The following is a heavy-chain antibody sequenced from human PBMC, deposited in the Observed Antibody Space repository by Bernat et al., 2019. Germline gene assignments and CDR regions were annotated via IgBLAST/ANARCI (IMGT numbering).Heavy chain of an antibody. D-gene: IGHD6-13*01. Sequence: RFTFSSYGMHCVRQAPGKGLEWVAVISYDGSNKYYADSVKGRFTISRDNSKNTLYLQMNSLRAEDTAVYYCARAIAAASLSTTNWYFDLWG. V-gene: IGHV3-33*05. CDR3: ARAIAAASLSTTNWYFDL. J-gene: IGHJ2*01. CDR1: RFTFSSYG. CDR2: ISYDGSNK.